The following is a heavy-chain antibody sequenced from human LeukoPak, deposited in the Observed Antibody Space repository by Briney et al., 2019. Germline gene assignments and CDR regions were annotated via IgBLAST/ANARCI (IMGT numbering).Heavy chain of an antibody. CDR1: GDSVSSNSAT. CDR3: ARALGVIFDY. V-gene: IGHV6-1*01. Sequence: SQTLSLTCAISGDSVSSNSATWNWIRQSPSRGLEWLGRTYYRSKWYTDYVVSVKSRIIINSVTSKNQFSLQLNSVTPEDTAVYYCARALGVIFDYWGQGTLVTVSS. J-gene: IGHJ4*02. D-gene: IGHD2-8*01. CDR2: TYYRSKWYT.